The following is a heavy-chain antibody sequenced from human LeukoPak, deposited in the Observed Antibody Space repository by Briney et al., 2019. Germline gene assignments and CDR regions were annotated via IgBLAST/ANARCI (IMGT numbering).Heavy chain of an antibody. Sequence: GRSLRLSCAASGFTFSSYAMHWVRQAPGKGLEWVAVISYDGSNKYYADSVKGRFTISRDNSKNTLYLQMNSLRAEDTAVYYCAKGTYCSGANCYPSVYYYYYMDVWGKGTTVTVSS. D-gene: IGHD2-15*01. CDR1: GFTFSSYA. CDR3: AKGTYCSGANCYPSVYYYYYMDV. V-gene: IGHV3-30*04. CDR2: ISYDGSNK. J-gene: IGHJ6*03.